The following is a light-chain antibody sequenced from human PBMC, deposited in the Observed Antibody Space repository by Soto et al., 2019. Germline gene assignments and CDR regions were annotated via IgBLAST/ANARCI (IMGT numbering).Light chain of an antibody. Sequence: QSALTQHPSASGSPGQSVTISCAGTSSDVGGYNYVSWYQQYPGKVPKLMIYEVSERPSGVPDRFSGSKSGNTAFLTVSGLQAEDEADYYCLSYADTAYVFGTGTKVTVL. CDR1: SSDVGGYNY. V-gene: IGLV2-8*01. CDR3: LSYADTAYV. CDR2: EVS. J-gene: IGLJ1*01.